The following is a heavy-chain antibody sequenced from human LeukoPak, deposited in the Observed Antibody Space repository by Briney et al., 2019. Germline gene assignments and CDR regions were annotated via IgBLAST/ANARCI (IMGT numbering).Heavy chain of an antibody. Sequence: PSETLSLTCTVSGYSISSGYYWSWIRQPPGKGLEWIGYIYCSGSTNYNPSLKSRVTISVDTSKNQFSLKLSSVTAADTAVYYCAREPVYYDILTGYYRSAFDIWGQGTMVTVSS. D-gene: IGHD3-9*01. CDR1: GYSISSGYY. J-gene: IGHJ3*02. CDR3: AREPVYYDILTGYYRSAFDI. CDR2: IYCSGST. V-gene: IGHV4-61*01.